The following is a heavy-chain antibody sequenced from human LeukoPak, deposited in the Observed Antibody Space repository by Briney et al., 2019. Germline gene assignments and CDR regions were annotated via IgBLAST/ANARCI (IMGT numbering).Heavy chain of an antibody. V-gene: IGHV3-49*04. Sequence: GGSLGLSCTASGFTFGDYAMSWVRQAPGKGLEWVGFIRSKAYGGTTEYAASVKGRFTISRDDSKSIAYLQMNSLKTEDTAVYYCTRTYPNQIFGVVILSLLFDYWGQGTLVTVSS. CDR1: GFTFGDYA. CDR2: IRSKAYGGTT. D-gene: IGHD3-3*01. CDR3: TRTYPNQIFGVVILSLLFDY. J-gene: IGHJ4*02.